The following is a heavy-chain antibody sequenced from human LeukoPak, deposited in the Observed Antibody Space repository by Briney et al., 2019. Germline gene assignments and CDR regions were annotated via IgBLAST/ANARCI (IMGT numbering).Heavy chain of an antibody. J-gene: IGHJ4*02. CDR1: GGSISSGDYY. CDR3: ARGAYDFWSGYYTGPFDY. V-gene: IGHV4-30-4*01. Sequence: PSETLSLTCTVSGGSISSGDYYWSWIRQPPGKGLEWIGYIYYSGSTYYNPSLKSRVTISVDTSKNQFSLKLSSVTAADTAVYYCARGAYDFWSGYYTGPFDYWGQGTLVTVSS. D-gene: IGHD3-3*01. CDR2: IYYSGST.